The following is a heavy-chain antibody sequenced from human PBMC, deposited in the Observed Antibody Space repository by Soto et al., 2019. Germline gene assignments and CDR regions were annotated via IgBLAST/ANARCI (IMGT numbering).Heavy chain of an antibody. CDR1: GFTFSSYA. CDR3: AKPYTGTTRQENWFDP. D-gene: IGHD1-7*01. Sequence: PGGSLRLSCAASGFTFSSYAMSWVRQAPGKGLEWVSAISGSGGSTYYADSVKGRFTISRDNSKNTLYLQMNSLRAEDTAVYYCAKPYTGTTRQENWFDPWGQGTRVTVSS. V-gene: IGHV3-23*01. CDR2: ISGSGGST. J-gene: IGHJ5*02.